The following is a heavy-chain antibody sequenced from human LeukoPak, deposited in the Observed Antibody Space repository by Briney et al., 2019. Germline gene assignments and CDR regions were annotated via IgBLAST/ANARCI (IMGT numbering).Heavy chain of an antibody. D-gene: IGHD2-2*01. CDR3: AKDHYCSSTSCYEYNWFDP. V-gene: IGHV3-23*01. CDR1: GFTFSSYA. Sequence: GGSLRLSCAASGFTFSSYAMSWVRQAPGKGLEWVSAISGSGGSTYYADSVKGRFTISRDNSKNTLYLQMNSLRAEDTAVYYCAKDHYCSSTSCYEYNWFDPWGQETLVTVSS. CDR2: ISGSGGST. J-gene: IGHJ5*02.